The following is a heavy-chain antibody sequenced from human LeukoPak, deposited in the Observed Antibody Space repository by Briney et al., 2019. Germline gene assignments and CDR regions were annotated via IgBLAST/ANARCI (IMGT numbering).Heavy chain of an antibody. V-gene: IGHV1-18*01. J-gene: IGHJ4*02. CDR1: GYTFTRYG. Sequence: GASVKVSCKASGYTFTRYGISWVRQAPGQGLEWMGWISAYNGNTNYAQKLKGRVPMTTDTSPSTAYMELRSLRADDTAVYYCARSYDFWSGYYQYFDYWGQGPLVSVSS. D-gene: IGHD3-3*01. CDR3: ARSYDFWSGYYQYFDY. CDR2: ISAYNGNT.